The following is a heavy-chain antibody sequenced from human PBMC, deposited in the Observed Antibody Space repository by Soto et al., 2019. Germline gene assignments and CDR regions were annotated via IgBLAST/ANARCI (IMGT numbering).Heavy chain of an antibody. D-gene: IGHD1-26*01. CDR2: ISYDSTKT. J-gene: IGHJ6*02. V-gene: IGHV3-30*03. Sequence: GGPLRHCCAASGVTFISYRRHWVRQGPGNGLEWVAFISYDSTKTYYADSVKGRFTISRDNSNSALYVQMNSLTGEDTAVYYCARTRSAWSDFHYYSLDVWGQGTKVTVSS. CDR3: ARTRSAWSDFHYYSLDV. CDR1: GVTFISYR.